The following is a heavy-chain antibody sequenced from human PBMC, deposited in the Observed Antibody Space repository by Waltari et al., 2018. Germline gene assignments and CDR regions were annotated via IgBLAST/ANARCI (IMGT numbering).Heavy chain of an antibody. V-gene: IGHV4-39*07. D-gene: IGHD1-1*01. Sequence: QLQLQESGPGLVKPSETLSLTCTVSGGSISNGDYHWGWVRQPPGKGLEWISTIHYTGSPYYNPSLKSRLTISVDTSKNQFSLKLSSVTAADTAVYHCMRDQSSTVLDWGQGTLVTVSS. CDR3: MRDQSSTVLD. CDR2: IHYTGSP. CDR1: GGSISNGDYH. J-gene: IGHJ4*02.